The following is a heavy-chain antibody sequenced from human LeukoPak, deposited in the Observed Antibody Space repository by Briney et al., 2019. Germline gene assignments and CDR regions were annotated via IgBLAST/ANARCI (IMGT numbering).Heavy chain of an antibody. D-gene: IGHD6-13*01. V-gene: IGHV3-33*06. CDR2: IWYDGSNK. J-gene: IGHJ4*02. CDR3: AKDKAGSTAYFFDY. Sequence: AGGSLRLSCAASGFTFSSYGMHWVRQAPGKGLEWVAVIWYDGSNKYHADSVKGRFTISRDNSKNTLYLQMNSLRAEDTAVYYCAKDKAGSTAYFFDYWGQGTLATVSS. CDR1: GFTFSSYG.